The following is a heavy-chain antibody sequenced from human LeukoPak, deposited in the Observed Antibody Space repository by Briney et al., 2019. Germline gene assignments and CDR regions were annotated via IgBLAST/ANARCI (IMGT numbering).Heavy chain of an antibody. D-gene: IGHD3-22*01. V-gene: IGHV1-18*01. CDR2: ISAYNGNT. J-gene: IGHJ4*02. CDR3: ARVSYITYYYDSSGYHPRGYFDY. Sequence: ASVKVSCKASGYTFTSYGISWVRQAPGQGLEWMGWISAYNGNTNYAQKLQGRVTMTTDTSTSTAYMELRSLRSDDTAVYYCARVSYITYYYDSSGYHPRGYFDYWGQGTLVTVSS. CDR1: GYTFTSYG.